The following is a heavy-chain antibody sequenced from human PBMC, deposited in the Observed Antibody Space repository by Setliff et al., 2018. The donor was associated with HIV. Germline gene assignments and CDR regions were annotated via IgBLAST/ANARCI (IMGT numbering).Heavy chain of an antibody. J-gene: IGHJ3*02. D-gene: IGHD3-16*01. V-gene: IGHV4-4*08. CDR2: IYTGGST. CDR3: ARELGASPHDVFDI. Sequence: PSETLSLTCTVSGGSISGFHWSWIRQSPGKGLEWIGYIYTGGSTNYNPSLKSRVTISVDTSKSQFSLTLNSVTAADTAVYYCARELGASPHDVFDIWGQGTMVTVSS. CDR1: GGSISGFH.